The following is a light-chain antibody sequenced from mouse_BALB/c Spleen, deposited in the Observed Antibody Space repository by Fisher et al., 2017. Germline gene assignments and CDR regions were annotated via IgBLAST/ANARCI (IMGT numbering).Light chain of an antibody. CDR2: ATS. J-gene: IGKJ4*01. Sequence: IVITQSPAIMSASPGEKVTMTCRASSSVSYMHWYQQKPGSSPKPWIYATSKLASGVPARFSGSGSGTSYSPTISSMEAEDAATYYCQQYSGYPLITFGSGTKLEIK. V-gene: IGKV4-72*01. CDR3: QQYSGYPLIT. CDR1: SSVSY.